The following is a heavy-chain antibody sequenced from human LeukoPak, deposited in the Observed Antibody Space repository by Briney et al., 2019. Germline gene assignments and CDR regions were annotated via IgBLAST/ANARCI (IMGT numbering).Heavy chain of an antibody. CDR3: ARAESSGWYWFDP. V-gene: IGHV4-59*01. CDR2: IYYSGST. D-gene: IGHD6-19*01. Sequence: TLCLTSTVSVGSTCSNYWSWVRHPPGKGLEGIGYIYYSGSTNYNPSPKSRVTISVDTSKNQFSLKLSSVTAADTAVYYCARAESSGWYWFDPWGQGTLVTVYS. CDR1: VGSTCSNY. J-gene: IGHJ5*02.